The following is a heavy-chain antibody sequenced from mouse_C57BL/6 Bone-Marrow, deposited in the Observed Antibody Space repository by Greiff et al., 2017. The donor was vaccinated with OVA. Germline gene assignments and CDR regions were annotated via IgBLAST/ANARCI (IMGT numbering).Heavy chain of an antibody. J-gene: IGHJ3*01. Sequence: EVQGVESGGDLVKPGGSLKLSCAASGFTFSSYGMSWVRQTPDKRLEWVATISSGGSYTYYPDSVKGRFTISRDNAKNTLYLQMSRLKSEDTAMYYCARGGYYFSWFAYWGQGTLVTVSA. D-gene: IGHD1-1*01. CDR1: GFTFSSYG. CDR2: ISSGGSYT. CDR3: ARGGYYFSWFAY. V-gene: IGHV5-6*01.